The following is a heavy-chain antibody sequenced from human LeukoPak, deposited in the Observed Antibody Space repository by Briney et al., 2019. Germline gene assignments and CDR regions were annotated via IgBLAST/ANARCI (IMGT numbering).Heavy chain of an antibody. Sequence: GGSLRLSCAAFGFTFSAYAMSWVRQAPGKGLEWVSAISGSGGSTYYADSVKGRFSISRDNSKNTLYLQINTLRAEDTALYYCAKARGDYLRRSFDYWGQGALVTVSS. V-gene: IGHV3-23*01. J-gene: IGHJ4*02. CDR3: AKARGDYLRRSFDY. CDR2: ISGSGGST. D-gene: IGHD4-17*01. CDR1: GFTFSAYA.